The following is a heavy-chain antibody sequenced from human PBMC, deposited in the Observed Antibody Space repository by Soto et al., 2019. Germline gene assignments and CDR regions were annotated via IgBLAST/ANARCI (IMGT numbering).Heavy chain of an antibody. Sequence: SGPTLVNPTQTLTLICTFSGFSLNTGGVGVGWIRQPPGKALEWLALIYWDDDKRYSPSLKSRLTITKDTSRNQVVLTMTDMDPVDTATYFCAHRIAAAGTPGFDYWGQGTLVTVSS. D-gene: IGHD6-13*01. CDR3: AHRIAAAGTPGFDY. V-gene: IGHV2-5*02. CDR2: IYWDDDK. J-gene: IGHJ4*02. CDR1: GFSLNTGGVG.